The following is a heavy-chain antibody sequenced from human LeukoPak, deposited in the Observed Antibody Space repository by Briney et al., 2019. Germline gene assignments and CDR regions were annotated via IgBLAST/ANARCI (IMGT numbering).Heavy chain of an antibody. Sequence: PGGSLRLSCTVSGFTVSSNSMSWVRQAPGKGLEWVSFIYSDNTHYSDSVKGRFTISRDISKNTLYLQMNSLRAEDTAVYYCARRAGAYSHPYDYWGQGTLVTVSS. J-gene: IGHJ4*02. V-gene: IGHV3-53*01. D-gene: IGHD4/OR15-4a*01. CDR1: GFTVSSNS. CDR2: IYSDNT. CDR3: ARRAGAYSHPYDY.